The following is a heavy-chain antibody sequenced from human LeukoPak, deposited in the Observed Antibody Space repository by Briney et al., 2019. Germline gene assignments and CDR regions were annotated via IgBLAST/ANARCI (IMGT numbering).Heavy chain of an antibody. J-gene: IGHJ5*02. D-gene: IGHD3-9*01. V-gene: IGHV1-2*04. CDR1: GYTFTGYY. Sequence: ASVKVSCKASGYTFTGYYMHWARQAPGQGLEWLGWINPNSGGTNYAQKFQGWVTMTRDTSISTAYMELSRLRSDDTAVYYCARGRNVLRYFDWYGANWFDPWGQGTLVTVSS. CDR2: INPNSGGT. CDR3: ARGRNVLRYFDWYGANWFDP.